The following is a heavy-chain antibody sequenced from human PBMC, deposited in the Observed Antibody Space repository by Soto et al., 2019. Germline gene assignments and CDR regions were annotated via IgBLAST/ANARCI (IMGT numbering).Heavy chain of an antibody. CDR2: ISGSGGST. D-gene: IGHD4-17*01. CDR3: AKGWVGGDYDPNWFDP. J-gene: IGHJ5*02. V-gene: IGHV3-23*01. CDR1: GFTFSSYA. Sequence: EVQLLESGGGLVQPGGSLRLSCAASGFTFSSYAMSWVRQAPGKGLEWVSAISGSGGSTYYADSVKGRFTISRDNSKNPLYMHMNSLSAEDTAVYYCAKGWVGGDYDPNWFDPWGQGTLVTVSS.